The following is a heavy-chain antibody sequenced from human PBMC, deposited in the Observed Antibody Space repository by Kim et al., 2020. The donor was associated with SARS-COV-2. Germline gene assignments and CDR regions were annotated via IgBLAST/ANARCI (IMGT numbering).Heavy chain of an antibody. V-gene: IGHV4-34*01. J-gene: IGHJ6*03. CDR2: INHSGST. CDR3: ARGRDWLPRSNYMDV. Sequence: SETLSLTCAVYGGSFSGYYWSWIRQPPGKGLEWIGEINHSGSTNYNPSLKSRVTISVDTSKNQFSLKLSSVTAADTAVYYCARGRDWLPRSNYMDVWGKG. D-gene: IGHD5-12*01. CDR1: GGSFSGYY.